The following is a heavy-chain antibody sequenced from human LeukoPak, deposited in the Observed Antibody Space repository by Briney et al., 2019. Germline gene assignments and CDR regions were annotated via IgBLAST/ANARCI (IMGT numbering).Heavy chain of an antibody. CDR3: ASRMGEQLFYYYYMDV. CDR1: GGTFSSYA. CDR2: IIPIFGTA. V-gene: IGHV1-69*05. D-gene: IGHD1/OR15-1a*01. J-gene: IGHJ6*03. Sequence: SVKVSCKASGGTFSSYAISWVRQAPGQGLEWMGGIIPIFGTANYAQKFQGRVTITTDESTSTAYMELSSLRSEDTAVYYCASRMGEQLFYYYYMDVWGKGTTVTVSS.